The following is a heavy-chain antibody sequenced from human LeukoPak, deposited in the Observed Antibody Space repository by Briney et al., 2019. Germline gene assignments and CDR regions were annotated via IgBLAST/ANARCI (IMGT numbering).Heavy chain of an antibody. CDR1: GFTFSDYY. D-gene: IGHD3-22*01. V-gene: IGHV3-11*01. CDR3: ARELSLNYYDSSGYYYAEDAFDI. Sequence: GGSLRLSCAASGFTFSDYYMSWIRQAPGKGLEWVSYISSSGSTIYYADSVKGRFTISRDNAKNSLYLQMNSLRAEDTAVYYCARELSLNYYDSSGYYYAEDAFDIWGQGTMVTVSS. CDR2: ISSSGSTI. J-gene: IGHJ3*02.